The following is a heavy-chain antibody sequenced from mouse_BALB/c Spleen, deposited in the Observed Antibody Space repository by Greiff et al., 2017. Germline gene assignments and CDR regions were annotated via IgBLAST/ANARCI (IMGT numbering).Heavy chain of an antibody. CDR3: TRKNSYGYPWWDY. J-gene: IGHJ4*01. CDR2: IYPGSGST. CDR1: GYTFTSYW. Sequence: LQQPGSELVRPGASVKLSCKASGYTFTSYWMHWVKQRPGQGLEWIGNIYPGSGSTNYDEKFKSKATLTVDTSSSTAYMQLSSLTSEDSAVYYCTRKNSYGYPWWDYWGQGTSVTVSS. V-gene: IGHV1S22*01. D-gene: IGHD1-2*01.